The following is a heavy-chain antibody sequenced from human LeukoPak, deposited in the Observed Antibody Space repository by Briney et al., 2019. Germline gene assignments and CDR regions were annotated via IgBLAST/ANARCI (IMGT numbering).Heavy chain of an antibody. D-gene: IGHD3-22*01. CDR3: ASSGDSSGYYTDY. CDR2: ISSSSSTI. J-gene: IGHJ4*02. V-gene: IGHV3-48*04. CDR1: GFTFSSYA. Sequence: GGSLRLSCAAPGFTFSSYAMNWVRQAPGKGLEWVSYISSSSSTIYYADSVKGRFTISRDNAKNSLYLQMNSLRAEDTAVYYCASSGDSSGYYTDYWGQGTLVTVSS.